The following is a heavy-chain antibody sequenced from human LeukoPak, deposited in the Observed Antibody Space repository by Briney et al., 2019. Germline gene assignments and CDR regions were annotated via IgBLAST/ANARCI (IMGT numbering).Heavy chain of an antibody. CDR1: GFTFSSYS. Sequence: GGSLRLSCAASGFTFSSYSMNWVRQAPGKGLEWVSSISSSSSYIYYADSVKGRFTISRDNAKNSLYLQMNSLRAEDTAVYYCARVAYAEVASDIWGQGTMVTVSS. J-gene: IGHJ3*02. V-gene: IGHV3-21*01. CDR3: ARVAYAEVASDI. CDR2: ISSSSSYI. D-gene: IGHD2-15*01.